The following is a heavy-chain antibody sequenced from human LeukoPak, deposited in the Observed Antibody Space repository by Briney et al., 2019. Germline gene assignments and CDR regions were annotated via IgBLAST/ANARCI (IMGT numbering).Heavy chain of an antibody. CDR2: NDTSGVT. CDR3: ARQTRDTYDF. D-gene: IGHD3-3*01. Sequence: SGTLSLTCTVSGGSISSYYWSWIRQPPGKGLEWIGYNDTSGVTNYNPSRKRRVTISVDTSKNQFSLKLSSVAAADTAVYYCARQTRDTYDFWGQGALVTVSS. V-gene: IGHV4-4*09. J-gene: IGHJ4*02. CDR1: GGSISSYY.